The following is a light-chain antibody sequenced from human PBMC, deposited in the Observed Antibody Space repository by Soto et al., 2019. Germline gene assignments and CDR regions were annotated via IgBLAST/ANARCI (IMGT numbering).Light chain of an antibody. CDR3: QQYDNWPRT. CDR2: DAS. V-gene: IGKV3-15*01. Sequence: EKLMTQSPSTLSVSPGERATLSCRAGQSVRSNLAWYQQKPGQPPRLLIYDASTRATRIPSRFRGSGSGTEFTLTISSLQSEDFAVYYCQQYDNWPRTFGQGTKVDIK. CDR1: QSVRSN. J-gene: IGKJ1*01.